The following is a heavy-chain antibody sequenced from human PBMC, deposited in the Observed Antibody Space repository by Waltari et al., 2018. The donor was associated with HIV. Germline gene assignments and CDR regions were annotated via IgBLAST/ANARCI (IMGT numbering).Heavy chain of an antibody. CDR3: ARVIGNTKGSWFDP. D-gene: IGHD1-7*01. Sequence: QVQLVESGGGVVQPAKSLRLSCAASGFNFNNFGMVWVRQAPGKGLEWVAFIWYDGSKMYYADSVKGRFTISKDNSKNTLHLQMNSLRAEDTAIYYCARVIGNTKGSWFDPWGQGTLVTVSS. V-gene: IGHV3-33*01. J-gene: IGHJ5*02. CDR1: GFNFNNFG. CDR2: IWYDGSKM.